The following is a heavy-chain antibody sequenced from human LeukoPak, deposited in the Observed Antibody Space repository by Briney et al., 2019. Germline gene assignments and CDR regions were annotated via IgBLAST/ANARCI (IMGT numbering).Heavy chain of an antibody. CDR1: GGSISSSSYY. CDR3: ARDSSVYSYGYYGY. V-gene: IGHV4-39*07. D-gene: IGHD5-18*01. J-gene: IGHJ4*02. Sequence: SETLSLTCTVSGGSISSSSYYWGWIRQPPGKGLEWIGSIYYRGSTYYNPSLKSRVTISVDTSKNQFSLKLSSVTAADTAVYYCARDSSVYSYGYYGYWGQGTLVTVSS. CDR2: IYYRGST.